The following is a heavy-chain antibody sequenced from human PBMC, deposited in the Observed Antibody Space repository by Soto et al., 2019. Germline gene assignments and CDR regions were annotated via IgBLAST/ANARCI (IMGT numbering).Heavy chain of an antibody. D-gene: IGHD2-15*01. CDR1: GYTFNSYG. CDR2: ISAYNGNT. J-gene: IGHJ6*04. CDR3: ARDSEGGGYYYYYYGMDV. Sequence: ASVKVSCKASGYTFNSYGISWVRQAPGQGLGWMVWISAYNGNTNYVQKFQGRVTMTTEKSTSTAYMELRSLRSDDTAVYYCARDSEGGGYYYYYYGMDVWGKGTTVTVS. V-gene: IGHV1-18*04.